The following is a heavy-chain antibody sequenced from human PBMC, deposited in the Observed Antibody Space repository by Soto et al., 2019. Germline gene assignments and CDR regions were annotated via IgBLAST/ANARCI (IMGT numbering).Heavy chain of an antibody. J-gene: IGHJ6*02. V-gene: IGHV1-69*05. CDR1: GGTFSSYA. CDR3: ARARDMDV. CDR2: IIPIFGTA. Sequence: ASVKVSCKASGGTFSSYAISWVRQAPGQGLEWMGGIIPIFGTANYAQNFQDRVTMTRDTSTTTVYMELSSLRSEDTAVYYCARARDMDVWGQGTTVTVSS.